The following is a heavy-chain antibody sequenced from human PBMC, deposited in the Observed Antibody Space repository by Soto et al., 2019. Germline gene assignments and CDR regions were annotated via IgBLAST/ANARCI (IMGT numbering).Heavy chain of an antibody. CDR1: GGSFSGYY. CDR2: INHSGST. CDR3: AREDCSGGSCYSDAFDI. V-gene: IGHV4-34*01. J-gene: IGHJ3*02. D-gene: IGHD2-15*01. Sequence: QVQLQQWGAGLLKPSETLSLTCAVYGGSFSGYYWSWIRQPPGKGLEWIGEINHSGSTNYNPSLKSRVTISVATSKNQFSLKLSSVTAADTAVYYCAREDCSGGSCYSDAFDIWGQGTMVTVSS.